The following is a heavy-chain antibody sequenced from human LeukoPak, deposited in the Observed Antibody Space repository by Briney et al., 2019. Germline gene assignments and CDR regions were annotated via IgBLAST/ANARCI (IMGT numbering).Heavy chain of an antibody. CDR3: ARDLGSSGFFDY. D-gene: IGHD6-19*01. Sequence: GGSLRLSCVASGFNFRSYGMHWVRQAPGKGLEWVAIIWYDGSDKYYADSVKGRFTISRDNSRNTLYLQMNSLRAEDTAVYYCARDLGSSGFFDYWGQGTLVTVSS. J-gene: IGHJ4*02. CDR1: GFNFRSYG. V-gene: IGHV3-33*01. CDR2: IWYDGSDK.